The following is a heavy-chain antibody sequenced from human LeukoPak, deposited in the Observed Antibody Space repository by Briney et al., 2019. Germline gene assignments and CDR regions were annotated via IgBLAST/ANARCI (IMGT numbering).Heavy chain of an antibody. V-gene: IGHV3-21*01. CDR1: GFTFSSYS. Sequence: GGSLRLSCAASGFTFSSYSMNWVRQAPGKGLEWVSSISSSSSYIHYADSVKGRFTISRDNAKNSLYLQMNSLRAEDTAVYYCARDDESSSSYCPFPDYWGQGTLVTVSS. CDR3: ARDDESSSSYCPFPDY. D-gene: IGHD6-13*01. CDR2: ISSSSSYI. J-gene: IGHJ4*02.